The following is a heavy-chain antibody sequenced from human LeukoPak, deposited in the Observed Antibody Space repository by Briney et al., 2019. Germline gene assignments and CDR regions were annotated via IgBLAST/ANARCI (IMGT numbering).Heavy chain of an antibody. CDR3: ARGRRITIFSPVHYYYMDV. CDR2: MNPNTGNT. J-gene: IGHJ6*03. D-gene: IGHD3-9*01. CDR1: GYTFISYH. V-gene: IGHV1-8*01. Sequence: ASVKVSCMASGYTFISYHIHWVRQATGQGLEWMGWMNPNTGNTVYAQRFQGRVTITRNTSISTAYMEKSSLRYEGTAVYYCARGRRITIFSPVHYYYMDVCGKGTTVTMSS.